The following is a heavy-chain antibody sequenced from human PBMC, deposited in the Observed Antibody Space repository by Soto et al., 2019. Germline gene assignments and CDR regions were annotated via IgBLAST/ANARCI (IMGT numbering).Heavy chain of an antibody. CDR2: ISGSGGST. CDR1: GFTFSTYA. Sequence: SGFTFSTYAIHWVRQAPGKGLDWVSAISGSGGSTYYADSVKGRFTISRDNSKNTLYLQMNSLRAEDTAVYYCAKDWVSTVVTVFDYWGQGTLVTVSS. CDR3: AKDWVSTVVTVFDY. V-gene: IGHV3-23*01. J-gene: IGHJ4*02. D-gene: IGHD2-15*01.